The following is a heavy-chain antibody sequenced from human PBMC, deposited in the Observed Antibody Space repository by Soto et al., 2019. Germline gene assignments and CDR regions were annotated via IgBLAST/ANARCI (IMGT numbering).Heavy chain of an antibody. J-gene: IGHJ4*02. V-gene: IGHV1-69*08. D-gene: IGHD3-10*01. CDR1: GGTFSSYT. CDR3: AREEYYYGSGAFFDY. Sequence: QVQLVQSGAEVKKPGSSVKVSCKASGGTFSSYTISWVRQAPGQGLEWMGRIIPILGIANYAQKFQGRVTITADKSTSTAYMELSSLRSEDTVVYYCAREEYYYGSGAFFDYWGRGTLVTVSS. CDR2: IIPILGIA.